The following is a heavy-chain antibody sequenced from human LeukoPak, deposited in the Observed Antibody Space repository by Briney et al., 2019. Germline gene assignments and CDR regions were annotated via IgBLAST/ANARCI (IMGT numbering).Heavy chain of an antibody. V-gene: IGHV3-30-3*01. CDR3: AREGIADNWFDP. D-gene: IGHD6-13*01. J-gene: IGHJ5*02. CDR1: GFTFSRYA. Sequence: PGGSLRLSRAASGFTFSRYAMHWVRQAPGKGLEWVAVISYDGSNKYYADSVKGRFTISRDNSKNTLYLQMNSLRAEDTAVYYCAREGIADNWFDPWGQGTLVTVSS. CDR2: ISYDGSNK.